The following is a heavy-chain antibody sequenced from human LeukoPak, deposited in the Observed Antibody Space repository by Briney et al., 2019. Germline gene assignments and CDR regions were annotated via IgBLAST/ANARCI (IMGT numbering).Heavy chain of an antibody. CDR1: GGSISSGGYY. V-gene: IGHV4-39*07. CDR2: IYYSGST. J-gene: IGHJ6*02. Sequence: SQTLSLTCTVSGGSISSGGYYWSWIRQPPGKGLEWIGSIYYSGSTYYNPSLKSRVTISVDTSKNQFSLKLSSVTAADTAVYYCARDGRSTRVRGVRYYYGMDVWGQGTTVTVSS. D-gene: IGHD3-10*01. CDR3: ARDGRSTRVRGVRYYYGMDV.